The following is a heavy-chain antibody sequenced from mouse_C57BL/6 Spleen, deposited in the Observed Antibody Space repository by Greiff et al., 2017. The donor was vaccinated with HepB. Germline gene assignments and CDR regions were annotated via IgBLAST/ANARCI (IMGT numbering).Heavy chain of an antibody. Sequence: QVQLQQSGPELVKPGASVKISCKASGYAFSSSWMNWVKQRPGKGLEWIGRIYPGDGDTNYNGKFKGKATLTADKSSSTAYMQLSSLTSEDSAVYFCARRSKRAVDYWGQGTTVTVSS. V-gene: IGHV1-82*01. J-gene: IGHJ4*01. CDR3: ARRSKRAVDY. CDR2: IYPGDGDT. D-gene: IGHD1-1*01. CDR1: GYAFSSSW.